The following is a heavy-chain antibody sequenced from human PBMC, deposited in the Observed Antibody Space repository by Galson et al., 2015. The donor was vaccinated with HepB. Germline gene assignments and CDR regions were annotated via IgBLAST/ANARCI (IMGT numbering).Heavy chain of an antibody. Sequence: SVKVSCKASGGTFSSYAISWVRQAPGQGLEWMGGIIPIFGTANYAQKFQGRVTITADESTSTAYMELSSLRSEDTAVYYCARQRADFWSGYYADYYYGMDVWGQGTTVTVSS. V-gene: IGHV1-69*13. J-gene: IGHJ6*02. D-gene: IGHD3-3*01. CDR3: ARQRADFWSGYYADYYYGMDV. CDR1: GGTFSSYA. CDR2: IIPIFGTA.